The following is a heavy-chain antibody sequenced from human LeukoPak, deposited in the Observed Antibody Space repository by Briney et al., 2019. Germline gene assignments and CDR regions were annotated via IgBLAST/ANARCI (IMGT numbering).Heavy chain of an antibody. J-gene: IGHJ4*02. V-gene: IGHV1-18*01. CDR1: GYTFISYG. D-gene: IGHD1-26*01. CDR3: ARGWELDY. Sequence: ASVKVSCKASGYTFISYGISWVRQAPGQGPEWMGWIGTSNGNTNYAQKLQDRVTPTTDTSTSTAYMELRSLRSDDTAVYYCARGWELDYWGQGTLVTVSS. CDR2: IGTSNGNT.